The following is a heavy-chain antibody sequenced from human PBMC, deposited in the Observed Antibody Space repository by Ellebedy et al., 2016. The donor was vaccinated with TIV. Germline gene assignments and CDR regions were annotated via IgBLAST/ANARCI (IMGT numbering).Heavy chain of an antibody. CDR3: ATDPDGVYGDTSAY. D-gene: IGHD4-17*01. Sequence: GESLKISCAVSGFTLSHFAMHWVRQAPGKGLEWVSLIYSTGDTYYADSVKGRYTVSRDNSQNTLYLQMTSLRVDDTAVYYCATDPDGVYGDTSAYWGRGTLVTVSS. CDR1: GFTLSHFA. J-gene: IGHJ4*02. CDR2: IYSTGDT. V-gene: IGHV3-53*01.